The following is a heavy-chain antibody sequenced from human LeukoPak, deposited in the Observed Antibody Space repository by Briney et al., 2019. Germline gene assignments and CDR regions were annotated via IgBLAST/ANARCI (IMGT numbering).Heavy chain of an antibody. D-gene: IGHD3-3*01. CDR1: GGSISSSSYY. CDR2: IYYSGST. V-gene: IGHV4-39*07. CDR3: ARAESADFWSGYFSSGY. J-gene: IGHJ4*02. Sequence: SETLSLTCTVSGGSISSSSYYWGWIRQPPGKGLEWIGSIYYSGSTYYNPSLKSRVTISVDTSKNQFSLKLSSVTAADTAVYYCARAESADFWSGYFSSGYWGQGTLVTVSS.